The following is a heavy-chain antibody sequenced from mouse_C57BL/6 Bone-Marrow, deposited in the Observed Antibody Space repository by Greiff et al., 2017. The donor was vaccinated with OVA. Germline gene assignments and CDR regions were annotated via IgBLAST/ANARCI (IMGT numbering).Heavy chain of an antibody. Sequence: VQLQQSGPELVKPGASVKISCKASGYTFTDYYMNWVKQSHGKSLEWIGDINPNNGGTSYNQKLKGKATLTVDKSSSTAYMELRSLTSEDSAVYYCARWDYDYDVGVWGQGTLVTVSA. CDR3: ARWDYDYDVGV. CDR2: INPNNGGT. D-gene: IGHD2-4*01. V-gene: IGHV1-26*01. CDR1: GYTFTDYY. J-gene: IGHJ3*01.